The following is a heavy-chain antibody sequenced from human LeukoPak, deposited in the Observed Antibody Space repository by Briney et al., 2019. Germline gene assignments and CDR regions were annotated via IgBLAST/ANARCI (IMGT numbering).Heavy chain of an antibody. D-gene: IGHD3-22*01. CDR2: ISAYNGNT. V-gene: IGHV1-18*01. J-gene: IGHJ3*02. CDR1: GYTFTSYG. Sequence: ASVKVSCKASGYTFTSYGISWVRQAPGQGLEWMGWISAYNGNTNYAQKLQGRVTMTTDTSTSTAYMELRSLRSDDTAVYYCARDAAAQYYYDSSGYYSPVDAFDIWGQGTMVTVPS. CDR3: ARDAAAQYYYDSSGYYSPVDAFDI.